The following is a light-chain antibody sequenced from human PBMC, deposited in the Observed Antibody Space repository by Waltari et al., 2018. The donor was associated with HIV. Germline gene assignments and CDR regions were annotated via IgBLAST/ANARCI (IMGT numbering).Light chain of an antibody. CDR2: GAS. V-gene: IGKV3-20*01. CDR1: QSVRSTS. CDR3: QQYGSSPRFT. J-gene: IGKJ3*01. Sequence: EIVLTQSPGTLSVSPGERATLSCRASQSVRSTSLAWYQQKPGQAPRLLIYGASSRATCIPDRFSGSGSGTDFTLTISRLEPEDFAVYYCQQYGSSPRFTFGPGTKVDIK.